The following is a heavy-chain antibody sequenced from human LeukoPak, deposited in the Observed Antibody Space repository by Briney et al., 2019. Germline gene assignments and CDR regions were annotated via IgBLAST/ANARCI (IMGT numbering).Heavy chain of an antibody. CDR1: GFSFSNYW. CDR2: INVEGTTS. D-gene: IGHD3-22*01. V-gene: IGHV3-74*01. Sequence: GGSLRLSCAASGFSFSNYWMHWVRQAPGEGLVWISRINVEGTTSTYADSVKGRFTISRDNAKNTLYLQMNSLRAEDTAVYYCARGDYYDSRGYYYGYWGQGTLVTVSS. J-gene: IGHJ4*02. CDR3: ARGDYYDSRGYYYGY.